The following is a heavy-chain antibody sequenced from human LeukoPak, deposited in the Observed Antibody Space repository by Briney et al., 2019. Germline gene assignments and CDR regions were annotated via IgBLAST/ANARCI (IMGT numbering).Heavy chain of an antibody. V-gene: IGHV3-30*03. J-gene: IGHJ4*02. CDR3: ASYGSGSYWVRRPYYFDY. Sequence: GGSLRLSCAASGFTFHNYGMHWVRQAPGKGLEWVAVISYDGSNKYYADSVKGRFTISRDNSKNTLYLQMNSLRAEDTAVYYCASYGSGSYWVRRPYYFDYWGQGTLVTVSS. D-gene: IGHD3-10*01. CDR1: GFTFHNYG. CDR2: ISYDGSNK.